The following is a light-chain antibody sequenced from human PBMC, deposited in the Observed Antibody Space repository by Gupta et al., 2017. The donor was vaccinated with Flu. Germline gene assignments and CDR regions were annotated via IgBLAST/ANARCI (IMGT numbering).Light chain of an antibody. V-gene: IGLV2-11*01. CDR1: ASDIGDSKH. CDR3: CSYAGSV. J-gene: IGLJ3*02. CDR2: DVT. Sequence: QSALTQPRSVSGSPGQSVTISCTGTASDIGDSKHVSWYQQHPGKAPKLVIYDVTKRPSGVPDRFSGSKSGNTASLTISGLQAEDAGDYYCCSYAGSVFGGGTQLTVL.